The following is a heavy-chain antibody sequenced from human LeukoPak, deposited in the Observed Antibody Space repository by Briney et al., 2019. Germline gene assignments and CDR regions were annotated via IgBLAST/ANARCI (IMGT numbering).Heavy chain of an antibody. CDR3: AKDITYYYDSSGYPGFDY. CDR2: ISGSGGST. D-gene: IGHD3-22*01. Sequence: PGGSLRLSCAASGFTFSSYAMSWVRQAPGKGLEWVSAISGSGGSTYYADSVKGRFTISRDNSKNTLYLQMNSLRAEDTAVYYYAKDITYYYDSSGYPGFDYWGQGTLVTVSS. J-gene: IGHJ4*02. CDR1: GFTFSSYA. V-gene: IGHV3-23*01.